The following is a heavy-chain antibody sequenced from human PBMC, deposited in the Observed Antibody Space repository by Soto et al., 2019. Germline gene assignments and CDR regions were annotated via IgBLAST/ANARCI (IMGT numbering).Heavy chain of an antibody. CDR2: ISSSSSTI. CDR1: GFTFSTYK. Sequence: EVQLVESGGGLVQPGGYLRLSCAASGFTFSTYKMNWVRQAPGKGLEWVSYISSSSSTIYYADSVKGRFTISRDNAKNSLYLQMNSLRDEDTAVYYCARDAYDYDDTSGYYRHWGQGTLVTVSS. D-gene: IGHD3-22*01. V-gene: IGHV3-48*02. J-gene: IGHJ4*02. CDR3: ARDAYDYDDTSGYYRH.